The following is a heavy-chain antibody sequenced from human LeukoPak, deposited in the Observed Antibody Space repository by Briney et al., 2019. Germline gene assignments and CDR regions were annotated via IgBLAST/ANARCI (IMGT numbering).Heavy chain of an antibody. Sequence: GGPLRLSCAASGFTFSNYWMSWVRQAPGKGLEWVANIKQDGSEKYYVDSVKGRFTISRDNAKNSLYLQMNSLRAENTAVYYCARGRRIDYWGQGTLVTVSS. CDR1: GFTFSNYW. V-gene: IGHV3-7*01. J-gene: IGHJ4*02. CDR2: IKQDGSEK. CDR3: ARGRRIDY.